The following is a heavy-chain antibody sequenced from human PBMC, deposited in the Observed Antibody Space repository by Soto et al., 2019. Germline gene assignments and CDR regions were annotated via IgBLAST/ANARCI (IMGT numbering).Heavy chain of an antibody. CDR3: ARPHYYGSGSHINWFDH. V-gene: IGHV1-2*02. Sequence: QVQLVQSGAEVKKPGASVKVSCKASGYTFTGYYMHWVRQAPGQGLEWMGWINPNSGGTNYAQKFKGRVTMTRDTPISTAYLEISRLRSEDTAVYYSARPHYYGSGSHINWFDHWGQGTQVTVSS. CDR1: GYTFTGYY. J-gene: IGHJ5*02. D-gene: IGHD3-10*01. CDR2: INPNSGGT.